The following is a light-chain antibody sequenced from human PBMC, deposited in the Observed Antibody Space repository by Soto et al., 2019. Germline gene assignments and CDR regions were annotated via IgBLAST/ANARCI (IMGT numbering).Light chain of an antibody. Sequence: DIQMTQSPSSLSASVGDRVSVTCRASQSISTFLNWYQQRPGEAPKLLIYAASSLQSGVPSRVSGSGSGADFTLTIGSLQPEDFATYYCQQSYTTPRTFGQGTKVEVK. J-gene: IGKJ1*01. CDR1: QSISTF. V-gene: IGKV1-39*01. CDR2: AAS. CDR3: QQSYTTPRT.